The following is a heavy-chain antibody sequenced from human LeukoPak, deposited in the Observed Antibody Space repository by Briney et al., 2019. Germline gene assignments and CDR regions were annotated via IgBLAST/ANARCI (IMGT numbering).Heavy chain of an antibody. CDR3: ARPRYNWNYAEFDP. D-gene: IGHD1-7*01. CDR1: GYTFTGYY. CDR2: INPNSGGT. V-gene: IGHV1-2*02. J-gene: IGHJ5*02. Sequence: ASVKVSCKASGYTFTGYYMHWVRQAPGQGLEWMGWINPNSGGTNYAQKFQGRVTMTRDTSISTAYMELSRLRSDDTAVYYCARPRYNWNYAEFDPWGQGTQVTVSS.